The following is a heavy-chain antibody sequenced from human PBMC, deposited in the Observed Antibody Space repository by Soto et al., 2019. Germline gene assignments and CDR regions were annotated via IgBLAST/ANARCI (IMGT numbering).Heavy chain of an antibody. Sequence: ASVKVCCKASGYTFTSYGSRWVRQATGQGLEWMGWISAYNGNTNYAQKLQGRVTMTTDTSTSTAYMELRSLRSDDTAVYYCARVTYSSAVGHAFDIWGQGTMVTVSS. D-gene: IGHD6-19*01. CDR1: GYTFTSYG. J-gene: IGHJ3*02. V-gene: IGHV1-18*01. CDR2: ISAYNGNT. CDR3: ARVTYSSAVGHAFDI.